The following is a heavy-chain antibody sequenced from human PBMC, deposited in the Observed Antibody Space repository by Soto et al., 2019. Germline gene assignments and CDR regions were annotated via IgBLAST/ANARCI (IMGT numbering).Heavy chain of an antibody. J-gene: IGHJ3*02. CDR3: ARAPLYSTSPKSAFDI. CDR2: ISTYNGNP. D-gene: IGHD6-6*01. V-gene: IGHV1-18*01. CDR1: GYTFTSYS. Sequence: QVQLVQSGPEVKKPGASVKVSCKASGYTFTSYSISWVRQAPGQGLEWMGWISTYNGNPNYAQKLQGRVTMTTDTSMSTAYMELRSLGSDDTAVFYCARAPLYSTSPKSAFDIWRQGTVVTVSS.